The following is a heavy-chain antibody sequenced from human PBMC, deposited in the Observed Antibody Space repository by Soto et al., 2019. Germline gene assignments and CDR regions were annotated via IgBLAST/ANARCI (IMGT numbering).Heavy chain of an antibody. CDR3: AKGFGWNYLDY. CDR2: ISYDGTDK. D-gene: IGHD1-1*01. V-gene: IGHV3-30*18. Sequence: QVQLVESGGGVVQPGRSLRLSCAASGFTFSNYGLHWVSQAPGKGLEWVALISYDGTDKYYADSVKGRFTISRDNSKNTLYLQMNSLRTEDTAVYYCAKGFGWNYLDYWGQGTLVTVSS. CDR1: GFTFSNYG. J-gene: IGHJ4*02.